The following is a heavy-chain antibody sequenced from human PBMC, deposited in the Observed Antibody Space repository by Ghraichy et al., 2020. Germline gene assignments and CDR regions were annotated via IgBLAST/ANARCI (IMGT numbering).Heavy chain of an antibody. V-gene: IGHV3-66*01. Sequence: GSLRLSCAASGFNVSRSYMSWVRQAPGKGLEWVSVISHAGSADYAESMKGRFSISRDNSKNTLYLHMSSLRAEDTAIYYCARDFFDFWSATPWSWGQGTLVTVSS. D-gene: IGHD3-3*01. CDR2: ISHAGSA. J-gene: IGHJ4*02. CDR3: ARDFFDFWSATPWS. CDR1: GFNVSRSY.